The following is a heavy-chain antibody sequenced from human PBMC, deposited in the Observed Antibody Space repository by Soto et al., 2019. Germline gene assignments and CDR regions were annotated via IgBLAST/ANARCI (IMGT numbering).Heavy chain of an antibody. V-gene: IGHV3-11*05. CDR2: ISTTSDYT. CDR3: AGDRDLTSSWSFDY. CDR1: GFTFSDYY. J-gene: IGHJ4*02. D-gene: IGHD6-13*01. Sequence: PWGSLRLSCAASGFTFSDYYKTWIRQTPGEGLEWVSCISTTSDYTTYADTVKGRFNISRCNARNSLYLQMNSLRPEDTAVSYCAGDRDLTSSWSFDYWGQGTLVTVSS.